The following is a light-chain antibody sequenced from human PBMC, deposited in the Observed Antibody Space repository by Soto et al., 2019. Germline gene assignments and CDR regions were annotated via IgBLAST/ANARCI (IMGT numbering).Light chain of an antibody. V-gene: IGKV1-27*01. CDR3: QKYNSAPRT. Sequence: DVQMTQSPSSLSASVGDRVTISCRASQGISDFLAWYQQKPGKVPKLLIYGASTLQSGVPSRFSGSGSGTDFTLTISSLQPEDVATYYCQKYNSAPRTFGQGTKVEIK. CDR2: GAS. J-gene: IGKJ1*01. CDR1: QGISDF.